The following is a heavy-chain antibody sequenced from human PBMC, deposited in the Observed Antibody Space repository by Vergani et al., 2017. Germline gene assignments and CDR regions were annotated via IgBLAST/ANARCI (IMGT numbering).Heavy chain of an antibody. D-gene: IGHD6-13*01. CDR2: ISWNSGSI. J-gene: IGHJ4*02. V-gene: IGHV3-9*01. CDR3: AKGFSSSWYDAVDY. CDR1: GFTFDDYA. Sequence: EVQLVESGGGLVQPGRSLRLSCAASGFTFDDYAMHWVRQAPGKGLEWDSGISWNSGSIGYADSVKGRFTISRDNAKNSLYLQMNSLRAEDTALYYCAKGFSSSWYDAVDYWGQGTLVTVSS.